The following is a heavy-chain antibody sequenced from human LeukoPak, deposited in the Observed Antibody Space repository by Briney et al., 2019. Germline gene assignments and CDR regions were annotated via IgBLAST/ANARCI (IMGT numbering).Heavy chain of an antibody. D-gene: IGHD6-19*01. J-gene: IGHJ4*02. CDR2: IYHSGST. Sequence: MASQTLSPTCTVAGGSISSGGDYWSWIRQPPGKGLEWIGYIYHSGSTYYNPSLKSRVTISVDKSKNQISLKLSSVTAADTAVYYCAREVAVAGCYLDYWGQGTLVTVSS. CDR3: AREVAVAGCYLDY. CDR1: GGSISSGGDY. V-gene: IGHV4-30-2*01.